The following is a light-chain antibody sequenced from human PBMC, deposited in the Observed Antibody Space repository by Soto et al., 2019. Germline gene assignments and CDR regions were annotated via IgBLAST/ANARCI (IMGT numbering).Light chain of an antibody. CDR1: SSDVGRYNY. J-gene: IGLJ1*01. Sequence: QSALTQPASASGSPGQSITISCTGTSSDVGRYNYVSWYQQHPGKVPKLMIYEVSNRPSGVSNRFSGSKSGNTASLTISGLQAEDEADYYCSSYTSSITYVFGTGTKVTVL. CDR2: EVS. CDR3: SSYTSSITYV. V-gene: IGLV2-14*01.